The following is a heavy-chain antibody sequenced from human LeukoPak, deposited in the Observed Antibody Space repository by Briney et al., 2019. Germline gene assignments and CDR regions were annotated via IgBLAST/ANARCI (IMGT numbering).Heavy chain of an antibody. CDR1: GFTFSSYA. V-gene: IGHV3-64D*09. D-gene: IGHD3-9*01. CDR2: ISSNGGST. J-gene: IGHJ4*02. Sequence: PGGSLRLSCSASGFTFSSYAMHWVRQAPGKGLEYVSGISSNGGSTYYADSVKGRFTISRDNSKNTLYLQMSSLRAEDTAVYYCVKGDPILTGYWGFDYWGQGTLVTVSS. CDR3: VKGDPILTGYWGFDY.